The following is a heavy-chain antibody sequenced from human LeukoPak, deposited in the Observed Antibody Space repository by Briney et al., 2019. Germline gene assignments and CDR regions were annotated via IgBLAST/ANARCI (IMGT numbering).Heavy chain of an antibody. CDR3: ARRSGSPHFDL. J-gene: IGHJ2*01. Sequence: SETLSLTCTVSGGSISSYYWSWIRQPPGKGLEWIGYIYYSGSTNYNPSLKSRVTISVDTSKNQFSLKLSSVTAADTAVYYCARRSGSPHFDLWGRGTLVTVSS. V-gene: IGHV4-59*01. CDR2: IYYSGST. D-gene: IGHD3-10*01. CDR1: GGSISSYY.